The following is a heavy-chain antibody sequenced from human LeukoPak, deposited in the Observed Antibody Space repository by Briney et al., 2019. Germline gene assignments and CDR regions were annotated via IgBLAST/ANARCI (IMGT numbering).Heavy chain of an antibody. J-gene: IGHJ3*02. D-gene: IGHD1-26*01. CDR3: ARKRYSDIDDAFDM. Sequence: GGSLRLSCAASGFTFDDYGMSWVRQAPGKGLEWVSGINWNGGSTANADSVNGRFTISRDNAKNSLYLQMNSLRAEDTAFYYCARKRYSDIDDAFDMWGQGTMVTVSS. CDR1: GFTFDDYG. V-gene: IGHV3-20*04. CDR2: INWNGGST.